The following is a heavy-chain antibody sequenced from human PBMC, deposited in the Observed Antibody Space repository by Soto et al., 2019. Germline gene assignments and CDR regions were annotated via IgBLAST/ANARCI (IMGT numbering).Heavy chain of an antibody. CDR1: GYTFTSYA. CDR2: INAGNGNT. CDR3: ARVSGWYPGAFDI. J-gene: IGHJ3*02. V-gene: IGHV1-3*05. D-gene: IGHD6-19*01. Sequence: QVQLVQSGAEEKKPGASVKVSCKASGYTFTSYAMHWVRQAPGQRLEWMGWINAGNGNTKYSQKFQGRVTITRDTXASTAYMELSSLRSEDTAVYYCARVSGWYPGAFDIWGQGTMVTVSS.